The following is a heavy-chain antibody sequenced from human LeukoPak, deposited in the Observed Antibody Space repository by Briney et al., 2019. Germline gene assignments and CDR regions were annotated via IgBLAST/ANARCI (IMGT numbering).Heavy chain of an antibody. CDR1: GYKFSNYW. V-gene: IGHV5-51*01. CDR2: IYPNDSDT. Sequence: GESLKISCKGSGYKFSNYWIGWVRQMPGKGLEWMGIIYPNDSDTRYSSSFQGQVTISADKSISTAYLQWSSLKASDTAMYYCARKSGSYYELFDYWGQGTLVTVSS. D-gene: IGHD1-26*01. J-gene: IGHJ4*02. CDR3: ARKSGSYYELFDY.